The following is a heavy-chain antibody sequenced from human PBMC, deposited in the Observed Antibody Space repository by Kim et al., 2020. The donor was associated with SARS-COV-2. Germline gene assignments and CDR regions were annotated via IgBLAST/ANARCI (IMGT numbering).Heavy chain of an antibody. CDR3: ASAYIAARRDFDY. D-gene: IGHD6-6*01. V-gene: IGHV3-48*02. Sequence: GGSLRLSCAASGFTFSSYSMHWVRQAPGKGLEWVAYISSSSSTIYYADSVKGRFTISRDNAKNPRYLQMNSLREEDTAVYDCASAYIAARRDFDYWGHGTLVTVSS. CDR2: ISSSSSTI. J-gene: IGHJ4*01. CDR1: GFTFSSYS.